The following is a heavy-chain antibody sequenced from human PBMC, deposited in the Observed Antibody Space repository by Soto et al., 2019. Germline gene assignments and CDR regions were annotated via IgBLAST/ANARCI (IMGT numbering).Heavy chain of an antibody. CDR1: GGSISSYY. CDR2: IYYTGST. D-gene: IGHD2-2*01. CDR3: ARGGYCSSTSCYGYYGMDV. J-gene: IGHJ6*02. V-gene: IGHV4-59*01. Sequence: QVQLQESGPGLVKPSETLSLTCTVSGGSISSYYWSWIRQSPGKGLEWIVYIYYTGSTNYNPSLKSRVTISVDTSKNQFSLKLSSVTAADTAVYYCARGGYCSSTSCYGYYGMDVWGQGTTVTVSS.